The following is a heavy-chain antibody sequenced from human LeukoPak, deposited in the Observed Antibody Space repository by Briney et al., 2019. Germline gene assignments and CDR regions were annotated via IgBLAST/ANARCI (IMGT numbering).Heavy chain of an antibody. CDR1: GFTLSSYA. J-gene: IGHJ4*02. Sequence: GSLRLSCVASGFTLSSYAMSWVRQAPGKGLEWVSAISGSGTNTYYADSVKGRFTISSDASRNTLYLQMNSLRAEDTAVYYCAKQDIVLIPSTFFFKTEFDFWGQGTLATVSS. CDR3: AKQDIVLIPSTFFFKTEFDF. D-gene: IGHD2-8*02. CDR2: ISGSGTNT. V-gene: IGHV3-23*01.